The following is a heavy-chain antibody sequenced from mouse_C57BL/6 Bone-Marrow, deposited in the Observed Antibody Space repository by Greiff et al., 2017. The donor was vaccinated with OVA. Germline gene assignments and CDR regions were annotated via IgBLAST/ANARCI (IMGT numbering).Heavy chain of an antibody. D-gene: IGHD2-2*01. J-gene: IGHJ1*03. V-gene: IGHV1-63*01. Sequence: QVQLQQSGAELVRPGTSVKMSCKASGYTFTNYWIGWAKQRPGHGLEWIGDIYPGGGYTNYNEKFKGKATLAADKSSSKAYMQFSSLTSDDSAIYYCARNGFYWYFDVWGTGTTVTVSS. CDR1: GYTFTNYW. CDR2: IYPGGGYT. CDR3: ARNGFYWYFDV.